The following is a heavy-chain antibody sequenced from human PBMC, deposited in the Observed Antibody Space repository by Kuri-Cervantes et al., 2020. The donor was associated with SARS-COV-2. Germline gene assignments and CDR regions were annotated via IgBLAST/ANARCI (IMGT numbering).Heavy chain of an antibody. CDR2: ISGSGANT. J-gene: IGHJ4*02. Sequence: GESLKISCAGSGVTFSSYWMNWVRQAPGKGLEWVSGISGSGANTYYADSVKGWFTISRDNSKNTLYLQMNSLRAEDTAAYYCVKDSRVYYFDYWGQGTLVTVSS. D-gene: IGHD2/OR15-2a*01. V-gene: IGHV3-23*01. CDR3: VKDSRVYYFDY. CDR1: GVTFSSYW.